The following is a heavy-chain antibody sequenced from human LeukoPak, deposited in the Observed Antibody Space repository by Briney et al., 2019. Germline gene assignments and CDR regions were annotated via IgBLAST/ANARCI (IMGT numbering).Heavy chain of an antibody. J-gene: IGHJ4*02. Sequence: ASVKVFCKASGYTFTSRGFSWLRQAPGQGLEGMGWSNADSGNTNYAQKLQGRVTLTTDTSTNTAYMELRSLRSDDTAVYYRARDEVSGGWYNHWGQGTLVTVSS. CDR2: SNADSGNT. CDR3: ARDEVSGGWYNH. V-gene: IGHV1-18*04. CDR1: GYTFTSRG. D-gene: IGHD6-19*01.